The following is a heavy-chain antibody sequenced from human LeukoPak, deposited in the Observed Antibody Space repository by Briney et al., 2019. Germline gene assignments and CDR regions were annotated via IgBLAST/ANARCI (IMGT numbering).Heavy chain of an antibody. D-gene: IGHD5-18*01. CDR1: GFTFSSCD. CDR3: AREGEGTAMFLYYFDY. Sequence: PGGSLRLSCAASGFTFSSCDMHWVRQAPGKGLEWVAFIRYDGTIKYYADSVKGRFTISRDNSKNTLYLQMNSLRAEDTAVYYCAREGEGTAMFLYYFDYWGQGTLVTVSS. V-gene: IGHV3-30*02. J-gene: IGHJ4*02. CDR2: IRYDGTIK.